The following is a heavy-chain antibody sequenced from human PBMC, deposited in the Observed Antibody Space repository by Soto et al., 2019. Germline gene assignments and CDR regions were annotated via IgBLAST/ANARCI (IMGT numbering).Heavy chain of an antibody. V-gene: IGHV1-2*02. CDR2: INPNSGGT. J-gene: IGHJ4*02. CDR1: GYTFTGYY. Sequence: QVQLVQSGAEVKKPGASVKVSCKASGYTFTGYYMHWVRQAPGQGLEWMGWINPNSGGTTYAQKFQGRVTMTRDTSISTAYMELSRLRSDDTAVYYCTRGPFQRGLDYCGQGTLVTVSS. CDR3: TRGPFQRGLDY.